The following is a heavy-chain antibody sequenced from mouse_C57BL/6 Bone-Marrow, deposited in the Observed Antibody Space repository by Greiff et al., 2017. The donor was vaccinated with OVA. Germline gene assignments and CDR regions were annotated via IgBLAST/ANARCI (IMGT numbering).Heavy chain of an antibody. V-gene: IGHV1-64*01. CDR2: IHPNSGST. CDR1: GYTFTSYW. CDR3: ARTYYSNYVGFAY. J-gene: IGHJ3*01. Sequence: VKLMESGAELVKPGASVKLSCKASGYTFTSYWMHWVKQRPGQGLEWIGMIHPNSGSTNYNEKFKSKATLTVDKSSSTAYMQLSSLTSEDSAVYYCARTYYSNYVGFAYWGQGTLVTVSA. D-gene: IGHD2-5*01.